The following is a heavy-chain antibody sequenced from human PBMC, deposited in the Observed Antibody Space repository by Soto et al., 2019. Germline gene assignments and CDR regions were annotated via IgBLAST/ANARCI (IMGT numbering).Heavy chain of an antibody. V-gene: IGHV3-43*01. Sequence: GGSLRLSCAASGFTFDDYTMHWVRQAPGKGLEWVSLISWDGGSTYYADSVKGRFTISRDNSKNSLYLQMNSLRTEDTALYYCVARRFLEWLLYDYWGQGTLVTVSS. D-gene: IGHD3-3*01. CDR2: ISWDGGST. J-gene: IGHJ4*02. CDR1: GFTFDDYT. CDR3: VARRFLEWLLYDY.